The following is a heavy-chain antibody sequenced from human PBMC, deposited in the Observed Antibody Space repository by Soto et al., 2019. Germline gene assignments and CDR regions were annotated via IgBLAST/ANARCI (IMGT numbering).Heavy chain of an antibody. CDR1: GFSLSTSGVG. CDR3: APSHSSSWYLLDKFDY. CDR2: IYWNDDK. J-gene: IGHJ4*02. D-gene: IGHD6-13*01. V-gene: IGHV2-5*01. Sequence: QITLKESGPTLVKPTQPLTLTCTFSGFSLSTSGVGVGWIRQPPGKALEWLALIYWNDDKRYSPSLKSRLTITKDTSKNQVVLTMTNMDPVHIATYYCAPSHSSSWYLLDKFDYWGQGTLVTVSS.